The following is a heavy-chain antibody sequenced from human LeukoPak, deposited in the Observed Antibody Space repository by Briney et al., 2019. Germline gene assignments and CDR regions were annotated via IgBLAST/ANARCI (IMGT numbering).Heavy chain of an antibody. CDR3: ARPQNYYGSGSHMGGFDY. Sequence: GESLKISCKGSGYSFTSYWIGWVRQMPGKSLEWMGIIYPGDSDTRYSPSFQGQVTISADKSISTAYLQWSSLKASDTAMYYCARPQNYYGSGSHMGGFDYWGQGTLVTVSS. J-gene: IGHJ4*02. CDR1: GYSFTSYW. CDR2: IYPGDSDT. V-gene: IGHV5-51*01. D-gene: IGHD3-10*01.